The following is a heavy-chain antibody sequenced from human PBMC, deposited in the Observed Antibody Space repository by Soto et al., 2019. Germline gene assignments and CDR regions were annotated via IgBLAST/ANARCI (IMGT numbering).Heavy chain of an antibody. J-gene: IGHJ2*01. CDR3: AESIAVAGTGYWYFDL. D-gene: IGHD6-19*01. Sequence: QVQLVQSGAEVNKPGSSVKVSCKASGGTFSSYAISWLRQAPGQGLEWMGGIIPIFGTANYAQKFQGRVTSTADESTSTAYMELSSLRSEDTAVYYCAESIAVAGTGYWYFDLWGRGTLVTVSS. CDR1: GGTFSSYA. V-gene: IGHV1-69*01. CDR2: IIPIFGTA.